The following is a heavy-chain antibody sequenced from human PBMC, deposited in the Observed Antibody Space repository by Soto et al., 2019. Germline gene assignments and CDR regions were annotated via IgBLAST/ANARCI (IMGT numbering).Heavy chain of an antibody. D-gene: IGHD3-3*01. CDR1: GGSISSYY. J-gene: IGHJ4*02. CDR3: ARAHEGPIWIVFDY. Sequence: SETLSLTCTVSGGSISSYYWSWIRQPPGKGLEWIGYIYYSGSTNYNPSLKSRVTISVDTSKNQFSLKLSSVTAADTAVYYCARAHEGPIWIVFDYWGQGTLVTVSS. V-gene: IGHV4-59*01. CDR2: IYYSGST.